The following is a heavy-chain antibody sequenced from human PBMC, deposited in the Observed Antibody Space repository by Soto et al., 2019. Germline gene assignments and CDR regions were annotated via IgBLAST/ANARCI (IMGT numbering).Heavy chain of an antibody. V-gene: IGHV3-11*06. D-gene: IGHD4-17*01. J-gene: IGHJ4*02. CDR3: ARTLRANGDYLDY. CDR1: GFTFSDYY. Sequence: QVQLVESGGGLVKPGGSLRLSCAASGFTFSDYYMSWIRQAPGKGLEWVSYISSSSSYTNYADSVKGRFIISRDNAKNSLYLQMNSLRAEDTAVYYCARTLRANGDYLDYWGQGTLVTVSS. CDR2: ISSSSSYT.